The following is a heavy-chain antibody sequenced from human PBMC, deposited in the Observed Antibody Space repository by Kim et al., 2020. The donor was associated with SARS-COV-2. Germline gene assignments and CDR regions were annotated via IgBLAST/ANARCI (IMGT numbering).Heavy chain of an antibody. Sequence: GGSLRLSCAASGFTFSDYYMTWIRQAPGKGLEWISYISSSGSSIYHADSVKGRFTISRDNAKNSLYLQMNSLRAEDTATYYWARGRTGTDDYWGQGTLVTVSS. CDR2: ISSSGSSI. J-gene: IGHJ4*02. D-gene: IGHD1-1*01. CDR1: GFTFSDYY. CDR3: ARGRTGTDDY. V-gene: IGHV3-11*04.